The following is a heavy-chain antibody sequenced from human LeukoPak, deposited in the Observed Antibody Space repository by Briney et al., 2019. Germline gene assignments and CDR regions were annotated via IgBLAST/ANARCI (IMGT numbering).Heavy chain of an antibody. CDR1: GGSISSGGYY. CDR2: IYCSGST. J-gene: IGHJ4*02. Sequence: SQTLSLTCTVSGGSISSGGYYWSWIRQHPGKGLEWIGYIYCSGSTYYNPSLKSRVTISVDTSKNQFSLKLSSVTAADTAVYYCARAYLPFNYFDYWGQGTLVTVSS. V-gene: IGHV4-31*03. CDR3: ARAYLPFNYFDY.